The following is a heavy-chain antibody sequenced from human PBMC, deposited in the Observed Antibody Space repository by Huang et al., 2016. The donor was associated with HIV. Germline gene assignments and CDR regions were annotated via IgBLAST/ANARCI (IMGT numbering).Heavy chain of an antibody. CDR2: VYESGTT. V-gene: IGHV4-59*02. D-gene: IGHD6-19*01. CDR3: VRDQGRLAVGGIDNWFDP. CDR1: GDSVSSHY. Sequence: QVRLQESGPGLVKPSETLSLSCTVSGDSVSSHYWGWIRHPPGKGLEWIGTVYESGTTKYNPRLKSRITISGDTSKNGSSLKITSVSAADTAMYFCVRDQGRLAVGGIDNWFDPWGQGALVTVSS. J-gene: IGHJ5*02.